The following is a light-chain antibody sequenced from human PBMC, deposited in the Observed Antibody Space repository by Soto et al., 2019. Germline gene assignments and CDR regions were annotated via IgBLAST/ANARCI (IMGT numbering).Light chain of an antibody. V-gene: IGKV3D-7*01. CDR2: GAS. CDR1: QSISSSY. J-gene: IGKJ5*01. CDR3: QQDYHLPIT. Sequence: EVVLTQSPATLSLSPGEGATLSCRAGQSISSSYLSWYQQKPGQAPRLLIYGASSRATGIPARFSGSGRGSGTDFSLTISSLQPEDFAVYYCQQDYHLPITFGQGTRLEI.